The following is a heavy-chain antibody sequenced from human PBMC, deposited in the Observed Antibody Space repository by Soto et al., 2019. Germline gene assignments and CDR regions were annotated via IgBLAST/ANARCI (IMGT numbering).Heavy chain of an antibody. CDR2: IIPIFGTA. V-gene: IGHV1-69*13. J-gene: IGHJ5*02. D-gene: IGHD5-18*01. Sequence: ASVKVSCKASGGTFSSYAISWVRQAPVQGLEWMGGIIPIFGTANYAQKFQGRVTITADESTSTAYMELSSLRSEDTAVYYCASFPVDTAMVPASAGRFDPWGQGTLVTVSS. CDR3: ASFPVDTAMVPASAGRFDP. CDR1: GGTFSSYA.